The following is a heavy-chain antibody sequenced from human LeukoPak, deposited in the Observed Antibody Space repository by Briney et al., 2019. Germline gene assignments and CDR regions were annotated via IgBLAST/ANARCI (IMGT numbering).Heavy chain of an antibody. CDR2: IIPIFGTA. Sequence: ASVKVSCKASGGTFSSYAISWVRQAPGQGLEWMGGIIPIFGTANYAQKFQGRVTITADESTSTAYMERSSLRSEDTAVYYCARPALRYYDSSGYYYTFDYWGQGTLVTVSS. V-gene: IGHV1-69*13. CDR1: GGTFSSYA. D-gene: IGHD3-22*01. CDR3: ARPALRYYDSSGYYYTFDY. J-gene: IGHJ4*02.